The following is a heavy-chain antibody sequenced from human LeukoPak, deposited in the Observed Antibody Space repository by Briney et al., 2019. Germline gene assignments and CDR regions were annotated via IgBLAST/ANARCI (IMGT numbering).Heavy chain of an antibody. CDR3: ARDGPGYCSSTSCLNWFDP. CDR1: GGTFSSYA. Sequence: ASVKVSCKASGGTFSSYAISWVRQAPGQGLEWMGGIIPIFGTANYAQKLQGRVTMTTDTSTSTAYMELRSLRSDDTAVYYCARDGPGYCSSTSCLNWFDPWGQGTLVTVSS. D-gene: IGHD2-2*03. J-gene: IGHJ5*02. CDR2: IIPIFGTA. V-gene: IGHV1-69*05.